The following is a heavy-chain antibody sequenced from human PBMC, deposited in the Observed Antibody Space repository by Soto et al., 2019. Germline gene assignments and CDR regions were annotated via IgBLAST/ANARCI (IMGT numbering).Heavy chain of an antibody. CDR1: GYTFTGYY. CDR3: ARGAYCSGGSCYLDDAFDI. D-gene: IGHD2-15*01. V-gene: IGHV1-2*04. J-gene: IGHJ3*02. CDR2: INPNSGGT. Sequence: QVQLVQSGAEVKKPGASVKVSCKASGYTFTGYYMHWVRQAPGQGLEWMGWINPNSGGTNYAQKFQGWVSITWDASISTAYMELSRLRSDDTAVYYCARGAYCSGGSCYLDDAFDIWGQGTMVTVSS.